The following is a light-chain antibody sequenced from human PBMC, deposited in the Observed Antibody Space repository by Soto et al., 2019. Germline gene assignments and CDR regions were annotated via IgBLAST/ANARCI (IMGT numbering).Light chain of an antibody. CDR1: QSISTY. CDR3: QQSYSTTPYT. J-gene: IGKJ2*01. Sequence: DIQMTQSPSFLSASVGDRVTITCRASQSISTYLNWYQQKPGKDPNLLIYSASSLQSGVPSRFSGSGSGTDFILTISSLQPEDFATYYCQQSYSTTPYTFGQGTKLEIE. CDR2: SAS. V-gene: IGKV1-39*01.